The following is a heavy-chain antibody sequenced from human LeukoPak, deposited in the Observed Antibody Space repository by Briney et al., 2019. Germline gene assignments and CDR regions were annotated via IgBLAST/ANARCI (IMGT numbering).Heavy chain of an antibody. V-gene: IGHV1-46*01. CDR3: ARDRVEMATIYYYYYGMDV. Sequence: GASVKVSCKASGYTFTSYYMHWVRQAPGQGLEWMGIINPSGGSTSYAQKFQGRVTMTRDTSTSTVYMELSSLRSEDTAVYYCARDRVEMATIYYYYYGMDVWGQGTTVTVSS. CDR2: INPSGGST. CDR1: GYTFTSYY. J-gene: IGHJ6*02. D-gene: IGHD5-24*01.